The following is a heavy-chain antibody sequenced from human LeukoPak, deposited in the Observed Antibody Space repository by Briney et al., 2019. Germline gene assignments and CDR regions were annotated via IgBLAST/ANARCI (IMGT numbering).Heavy chain of an antibody. CDR2: IRYDGSNK. D-gene: IGHD2-2*01. J-gene: IGHJ4*02. Sequence: GGSLRLSCAASGFTFSSYGMHRVRQAPGKGLEWVAFIRYDGSNKYYADSVKGRFTISRDNSKNTLYLQMNSLRAEDTAVYHCAKDSCSSTSCYHPDYWGQGTLVTVSS. CDR3: AKDSCSSTSCYHPDY. V-gene: IGHV3-30*02. CDR1: GFTFSSYG.